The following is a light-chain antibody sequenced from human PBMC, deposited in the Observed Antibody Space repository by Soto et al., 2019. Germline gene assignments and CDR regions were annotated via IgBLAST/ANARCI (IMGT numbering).Light chain of an antibody. Sequence: QSVLTQPASVSGSPGQSIAISCTGTSSDVGGYNYVCWYQQHPGKAPKLMIYDVSNRPSGVSDRFSGSKSGNTASLTISGIQAEDEADYYCSPYTSTSTYVFGTGTKVTVL. CDR2: DVS. J-gene: IGLJ1*01. V-gene: IGLV2-14*01. CDR1: SSDVGGYNY. CDR3: SPYTSTSTYV.